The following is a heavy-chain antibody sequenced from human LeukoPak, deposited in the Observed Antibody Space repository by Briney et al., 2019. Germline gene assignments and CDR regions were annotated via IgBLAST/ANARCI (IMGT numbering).Heavy chain of an antibody. J-gene: IGHJ4*02. V-gene: IGHV1-69*06. Sequence: SVKVSCKASGGTFSSYDISWVRQASGQGLEWMGGIIPIFGTANYAQKFQGRVTITADKSTSTAYVELSSLRSEDTAVYFCASGRTDIVVVPATLRNYFFDFWGQGTLVTVSS. CDR1: GGTFSSYD. D-gene: IGHD2-2*01. CDR2: IIPIFGTA. CDR3: ASGRTDIVVVPATLRNYFFDF.